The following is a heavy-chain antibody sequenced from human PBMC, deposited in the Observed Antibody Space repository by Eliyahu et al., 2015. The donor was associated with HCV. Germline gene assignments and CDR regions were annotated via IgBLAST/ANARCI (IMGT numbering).Heavy chain of an antibody. CDR2: IHYSGST. D-gene: IGHD6-19*01. CDR3: ASGGGGIAVAGTGGWFDP. CDR1: GGSXXXYX. Sequence: QVQLQXSGPGLVKPSETLSLTCXVXGGSXXXYXWSWIRQPPGKGLEWIGYIHYSGSTNYNASLKSRVTISVDTSKNQFSLNLTXVTAADTAVYYCASGGGGIAVAGTGGWFDPWGQGTLVTVSS. J-gene: IGHJ5*02. V-gene: IGHV4-59*01.